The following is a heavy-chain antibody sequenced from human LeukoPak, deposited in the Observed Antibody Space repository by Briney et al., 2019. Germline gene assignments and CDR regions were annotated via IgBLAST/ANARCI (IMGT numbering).Heavy chain of an antibody. V-gene: IGHV3-48*03. D-gene: IGHD3-9*01. Sequence: GGSLRLSCAASGFTFSDYEMNWVRQAPGKGLEWVSYISSSASIIYDSDSVKGRFTISRDNAKNSLYLQMNSLRAEDTAVYYCARHYGNDILTESGFDPWGQGTLVTVSS. CDR2: ISSSASII. J-gene: IGHJ5*02. CDR1: GFTFSDYE. CDR3: ARHYGNDILTESGFDP.